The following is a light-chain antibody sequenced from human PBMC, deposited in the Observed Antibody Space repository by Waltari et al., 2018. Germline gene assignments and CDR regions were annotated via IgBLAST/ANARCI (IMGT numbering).Light chain of an antibody. CDR3: LLYYGGAQV. CDR2: STS. V-gene: IGLV7-43*01. Sequence: QTVVTQEPSLTVSPGGPVTLTSASGTGAVTSVYYPNWFQQKPGQAPRALIDSTSNKHSWTPARFSGSLLGGKAALTLSGVQPEDEAEYYCLLYYGGAQVFGGGTKLTVL. J-gene: IGLJ2*01. CDR1: TGAVTSVYY.